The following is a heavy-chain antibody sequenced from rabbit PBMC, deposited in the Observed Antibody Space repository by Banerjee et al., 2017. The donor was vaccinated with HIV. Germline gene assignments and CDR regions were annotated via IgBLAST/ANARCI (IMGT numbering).Heavy chain of an antibody. CDR3: ARGADAMSILKL. CDR2: IYAGGSGST. Sequence: QEQLEESGGDLVKPEGSLTLTCTASGFSFSSSYWICWVRQAPGKGLEWIACIYAGGSGSTYYASWAEGRFTISKTSSTTVTLQMTSLTAADTATYFCARGADAMSILKLWGPGTLVTVS. D-gene: IGHD3-1*01. V-gene: IGHV1S45*01. CDR1: GFSFSSSYW. J-gene: IGHJ4*01.